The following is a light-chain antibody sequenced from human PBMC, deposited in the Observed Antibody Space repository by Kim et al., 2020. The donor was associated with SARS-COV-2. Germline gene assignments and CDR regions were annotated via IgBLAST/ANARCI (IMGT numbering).Light chain of an antibody. V-gene: IGKV1-9*01. CDR3: QQLNTYPWT. CDR2: AAP. J-gene: IGKJ1*01. CDR1: QGIISY. Sequence: ASVRDRVTITCRASQGIISYLARYQQKPGTAPRRLIYAAPTLQSGVPSMFSALGSGTDFTLTISSMQPEDFASYYCQQLNTYPWTFGQGTKVDI.